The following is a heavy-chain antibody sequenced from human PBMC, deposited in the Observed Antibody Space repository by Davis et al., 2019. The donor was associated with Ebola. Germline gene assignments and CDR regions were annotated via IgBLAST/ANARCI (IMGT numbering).Heavy chain of an antibody. D-gene: IGHD3-10*01. Sequence: GESLKISCAASGFTFADYGMSWVRQAPGKGPEWVSGIIWNGGSRGYADSVKGRFTISRDNAKNSLYLQMNSLRVEDTAFYHCARGGYGSSVPDYWGQGTLVTVSS. J-gene: IGHJ4*02. CDR3: ARGGYGSSVPDY. CDR2: IIWNGGSR. CDR1: GFTFADYG. V-gene: IGHV3-20*01.